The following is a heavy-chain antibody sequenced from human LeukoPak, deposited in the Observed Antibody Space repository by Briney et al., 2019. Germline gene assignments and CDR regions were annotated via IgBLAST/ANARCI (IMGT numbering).Heavy chain of an antibody. CDR3: AKDASHRGSGGYWGVYY. CDR1: GFTFSSYA. J-gene: IGHJ4*02. D-gene: IGHD3-22*01. CDR2: ISGSGGST. V-gene: IGHV3-23*01. Sequence: GGSLRLSCAASGFTFSSYAMNWVRQAPGKGLEWVSAISGSGGSTYYADSVKGRFTISRDNSKNTLYLQMNSLRAEDTAVYYCAKDASHRGSGGYWGVYYWGQGTLVTVS.